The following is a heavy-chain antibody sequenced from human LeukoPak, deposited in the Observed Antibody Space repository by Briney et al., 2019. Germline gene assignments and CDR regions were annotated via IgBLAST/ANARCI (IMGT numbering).Heavy chain of an antibody. CDR2: IYYSGST. J-gene: IGHJ6*02. CDR1: GGSISSSSYY. Sequence: SETLSLTCTVSGGSISSSSYYWGWIRQPPGKGLEWIGSIYYSGSTYYNPSLKSRVTISVDTSKNQFSLKLSSVTAADTAVYYCARLPAYSSSSYCYYYGMDVWGQGTTVTVSS. V-gene: IGHV4-39*01. D-gene: IGHD6-13*01. CDR3: ARLPAYSSSSYCYYYGMDV.